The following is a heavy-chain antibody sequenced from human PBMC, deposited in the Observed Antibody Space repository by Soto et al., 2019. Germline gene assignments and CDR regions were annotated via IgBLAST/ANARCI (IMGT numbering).Heavy chain of an antibody. CDR1: GGSISSSSYY. J-gene: IGHJ4*02. D-gene: IGHD3-16*02. V-gene: IGHV4-39*01. Sequence: PSETLSLTCTVSGGSISSSSYYWGWIRQPPGKGLEWIGSIYYSGSTYYNPSLKSRVTISVDTSKSQFSLKLSSVTAADTAVYYCASTGYQDYIWGSYRRSSYFDYWGQGTLVTVSS. CDR3: ASTGYQDYIWGSYRRSSYFDY. CDR2: IYYSGST.